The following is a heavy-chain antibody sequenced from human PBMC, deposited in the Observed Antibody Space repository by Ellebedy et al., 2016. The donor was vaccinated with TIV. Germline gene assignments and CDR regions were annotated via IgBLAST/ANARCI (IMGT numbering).Heavy chain of an antibody. D-gene: IGHD3-10*01. CDR2: ISWNSDNI. V-gene: IGHV3-9*01. J-gene: IGHJ4*02. CDR1: GFPFDDFA. CDR3: AKVPGGLLWFGELSNEYYFDC. Sequence: SLKISCAASGFPFDDFAMHWVRQAPGKGLEWVSGISWNSDNIGYADSVKGRFTISRDNAKNSLYLQMNSLRAEDTALYYCAKVPGGLLWFGELSNEYYFDCWGQGTLVTVSS.